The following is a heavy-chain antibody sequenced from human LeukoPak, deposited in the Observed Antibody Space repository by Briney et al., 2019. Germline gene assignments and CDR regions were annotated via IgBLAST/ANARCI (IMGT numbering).Heavy chain of an antibody. D-gene: IGHD3-10*01. J-gene: IGHJ4*02. V-gene: IGHV5-51*01. Sequence: GESLKISCKGSGYSFTDYWIGWVCQMPGKGLEWVGIIYPGDSDTRYSPSFQGQVTISADKSISTAYLQWDSLKASDTAMYYCAVGTFGSGSFYGPPCDVWGQGTLVTVSP. CDR3: AVGTFGSGSFYGPPCDV. CDR2: IYPGDSDT. CDR1: GYSFTDYW.